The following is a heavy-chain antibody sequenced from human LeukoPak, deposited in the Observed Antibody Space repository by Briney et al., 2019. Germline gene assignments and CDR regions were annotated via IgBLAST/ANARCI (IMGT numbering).Heavy chain of an antibody. CDR2: IYHSGST. CDR3: ARINFKLLYDAFDI. CDR1: GGSISSSNW. V-gene: IGHV4-4*02. J-gene: IGHJ3*02. Sequence: SETLSFTCAVSGGSISSSNWWSWVRQPPGKGLEWIGEIYHSGSTNYNPSLKSRVTISVDKSKNQFSLKLSSVTAADTAVYYCARINFKLLYDAFDIWGQGTMVTVSS. D-gene: IGHD2/OR15-2a*01.